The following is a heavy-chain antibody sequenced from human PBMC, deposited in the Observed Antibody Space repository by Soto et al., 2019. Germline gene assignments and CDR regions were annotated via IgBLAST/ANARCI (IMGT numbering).Heavy chain of an antibody. CDR1: GFTFSSYG. J-gene: IGHJ6*02. V-gene: IGHV3-33*01. CDR2: IWYDGSNK. Sequence: PGGSLRLSCAASGFTFSSYGMHWVRQAPGKGLEWVAVIWYDGSNKYHADSVKGRFTISRDNSKNTLYLQMNSLRAEDTAVYYCARNPTDSYGMDVWGQGTTVTVSS. CDR3: ARNPTDSYGMDV.